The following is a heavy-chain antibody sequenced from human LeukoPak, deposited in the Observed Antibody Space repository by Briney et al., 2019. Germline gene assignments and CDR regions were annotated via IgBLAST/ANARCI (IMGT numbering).Heavy chain of an antibody. V-gene: IGHV3-74*03. CDR2: ISPDGSST. J-gene: IGHJ4*02. CDR3: AMAATTLDY. CDR1: GVTLRNYW. D-gene: IGHD1-1*01. Sequence: GGSLRLSCAASGVTLRNYWMHRVRQAPGKGLGWVARISPDGSSTTYADSVKGRFTISRDNAKNTLYLQMNSLSAEDTAVYYCAMAATTLDYWGQGSLVTVSS.